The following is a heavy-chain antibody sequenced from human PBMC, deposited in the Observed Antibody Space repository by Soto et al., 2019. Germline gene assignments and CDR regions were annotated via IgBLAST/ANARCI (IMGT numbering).Heavy chain of an antibody. CDR2: IKQDGSEK. D-gene: IGHD2-2*01. CDR3: ARDRGCSSTSCPERNWFDP. Sequence: EVQLVESGGGLVQPGGSLRLSCAASGFTFSSYWMSWVRQAPGKGLEWVANIKQDGSEKYYVDSVKGRFTISRDNAKNSLYLQMNSLRAEDTAVYYCARDRGCSSTSCPERNWFDPWGQGTLVTVSS. V-gene: IGHV3-7*05. J-gene: IGHJ5*02. CDR1: GFTFSSYW.